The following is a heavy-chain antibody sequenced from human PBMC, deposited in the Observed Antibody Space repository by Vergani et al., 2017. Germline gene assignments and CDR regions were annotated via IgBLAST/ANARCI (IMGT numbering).Heavy chain of an antibody. V-gene: IGHV3-23*01. Sequence: EVQLLESGGGLVQPGGSLRLSCAASGFTFSNYAMNWVRQAPGKGLEWVSVISGSGGSTYYADSVKGRFTISRDNSKNTLYLQMNSLRAEDTAVYYCAKEHAGLSYYYYYGMDVWGQGTTVTVSS. CDR2: ISGSGGST. J-gene: IGHJ6*02. CDR3: AKEHAGLSYYYYYGMDV. CDR1: GFTFSNYA. D-gene: IGHD6-13*01.